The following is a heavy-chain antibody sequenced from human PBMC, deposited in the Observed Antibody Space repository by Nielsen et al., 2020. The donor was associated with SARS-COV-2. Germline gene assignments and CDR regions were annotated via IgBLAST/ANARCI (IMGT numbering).Heavy chain of an antibody. CDR2: IKGHGSEK. J-gene: IGHJ6*02. D-gene: IGHD3-9*01. CDR1: GFSFSDYW. Sequence: GGSLRLSCEPSGFSFSDYWMNWVRQAPGKGREWVPDIKGHGSEKSYLDSLKGRFTISRDNAKNSMFLQMNSLRAEDTAVYYCTRDFKYYDTLTGYYRHYYYGMDVWGQGTTVTVSS. CDR3: TRDFKYYDTLTGYYRHYYYGMDV. V-gene: IGHV3-7*05.